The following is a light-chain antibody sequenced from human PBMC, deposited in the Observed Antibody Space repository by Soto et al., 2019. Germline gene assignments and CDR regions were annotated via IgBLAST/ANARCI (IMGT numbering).Light chain of an antibody. Sequence: EIVLTQSPATLSLSPGERVTLSFRASQSVSNYLAWHQQKPGQAPRLLISEASNRATGIAARFSGSGSGTDFTLTISSLEPEDFAVYYCQQRYDSWTFGQGTKVDNK. J-gene: IGKJ1*01. CDR2: EAS. V-gene: IGKV3-11*01. CDR1: QSVSNY. CDR3: QQRYDSWT.